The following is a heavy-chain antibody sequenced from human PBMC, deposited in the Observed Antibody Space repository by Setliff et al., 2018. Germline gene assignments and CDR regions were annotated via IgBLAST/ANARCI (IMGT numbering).Heavy chain of an antibody. Sequence: SETLSLTCTVSGDSISSRTYYWSWIRQPAGKGLEWIGHIYTSWSTIYNPSLKSRLTISLDTSKNQFSLNLSSVTAADTAVYYCARLSCSSNSCPFDYWVQGTLVTVSS. CDR1: GDSISSRTYY. J-gene: IGHJ4*02. CDR3: ARLSCSSNSCPFDY. V-gene: IGHV4-61*09. CDR2: IYTSWST. D-gene: IGHD2-2*01.